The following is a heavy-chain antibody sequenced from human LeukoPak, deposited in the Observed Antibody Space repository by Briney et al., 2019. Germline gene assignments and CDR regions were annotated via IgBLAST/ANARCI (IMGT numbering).Heavy chain of an antibody. V-gene: IGHV3-23*01. CDR2: MSDGGST. Sequence: GGSLRLSCAASGFXFSSYAISWVRQAPGQGLDRVSAMSDGGSTYYAGSLEGRFTISRDNSKNTLYLQMNSLRVEDTAVYYCAKDWRSVVTRGYFDYWGQGTLVTVSS. D-gene: IGHD4-23*01. CDR1: GFXFSSYA. CDR3: AKDWRSVVTRGYFDY. J-gene: IGHJ4*02.